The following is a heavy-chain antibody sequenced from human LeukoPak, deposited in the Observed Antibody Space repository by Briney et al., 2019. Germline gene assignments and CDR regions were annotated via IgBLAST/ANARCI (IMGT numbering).Heavy chain of an antibody. D-gene: IGHD6-13*01. J-gene: IGHJ5*02. V-gene: IGHV3-7*01. Sequence: GGSLRLSCAASGLTFSSYWMSWVRQAPGKGLEWVANIKQDGSEKYYVDSVKGRFTISRDNAKSSLYLQMNSLRAEDTAVYYCARETTAAAAGRPEINWFDPWGQGTLVTVSS. CDR1: GLTFSSYW. CDR2: IKQDGSEK. CDR3: ARETTAAAAGRPEINWFDP.